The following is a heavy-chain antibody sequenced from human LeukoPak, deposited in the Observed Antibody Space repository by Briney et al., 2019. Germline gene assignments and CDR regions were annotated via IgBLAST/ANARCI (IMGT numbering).Heavy chain of an antibody. V-gene: IGHV4-59*01. CDR2: IYYSGST. D-gene: IGHD1-14*01. J-gene: IGHJ3*02. CDR1: GGSISSYY. Sequence: KPSETLSLTCTVSGGSISSYYWSWIRQPSGKGLEWIGYIYYSGSTNYNPSLKSRVTISVDTSKTQFSLKLYSVTAADTAVYYCARAGAGAFHIWGQGTMVTVSS. CDR3: ARAGAGAFHI.